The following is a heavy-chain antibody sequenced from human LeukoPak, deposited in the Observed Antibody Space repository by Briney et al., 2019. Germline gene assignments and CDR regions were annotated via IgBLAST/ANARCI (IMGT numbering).Heavy chain of an antibody. D-gene: IGHD6-13*01. J-gene: IGHJ4*02. Sequence: GGPLRLSCAASGFTFSSYWMHWVRQAPGKGLVWVSRINRDGSATSYADSVKGRFTSSRDNAKNTLYLQMKSLRAEDTAVYYCARESYSSNYNDDWGQGTLVTVSS. CDR3: ARESYSSNYNDD. V-gene: IGHV3-74*01. CDR1: GFTFSSYW. CDR2: INRDGSAT.